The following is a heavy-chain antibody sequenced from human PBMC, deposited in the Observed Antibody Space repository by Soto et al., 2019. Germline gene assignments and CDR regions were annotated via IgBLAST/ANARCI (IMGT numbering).Heavy chain of an antibody. CDR2: ISGSGGST. CDR1: GFTFSSYA. CDR3: AKAFSWYDY. J-gene: IGHJ4*02. D-gene: IGHD6-13*01. V-gene: IGHV3-23*01. Sequence: EVQLLESGGGLIQPGGSLRLSCAASGFTFSSYAMNWVRQAPGKGLEWVSGISGSGGSTYYADSVKGRFTISRDNSKHTLYLQMSSLRAEDTAVYYCAKAFSWYDYWGQGTLVTVSS.